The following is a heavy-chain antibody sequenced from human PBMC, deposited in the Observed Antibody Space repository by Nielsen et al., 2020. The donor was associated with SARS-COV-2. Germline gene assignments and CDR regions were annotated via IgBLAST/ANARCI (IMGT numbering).Heavy chain of an antibody. J-gene: IGHJ4*02. CDR2: IKQDGSEK. CDR1: GFTFSSYW. CDR3: AREADYLDYFDY. Sequence: GESLKISCAASGFTFSSYWMSWVRQAPGKGLEWVANIKQDGSEKYYVDSVKGRFTISRDNAKNSLYLQMNSLRAEDTAVYYCAREADYLDYFDYWGQGTLVTVSS. V-gene: IGHV3-7*01. D-gene: IGHD3-10*01.